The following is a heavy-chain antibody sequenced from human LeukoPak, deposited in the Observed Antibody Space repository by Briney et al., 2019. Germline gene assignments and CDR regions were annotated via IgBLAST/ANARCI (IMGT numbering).Heavy chain of an antibody. CDR1: GYSFTNYW. Sequence: GESLKISCKGSGYSFTNYWIAWVRQMPGRGLEWMVIIDPSDSDTRYSPSFQGQVTISADKSISTAYLQWSSLKASDSAMYYCARAWNFDYWGQGTLVTVSS. V-gene: IGHV5-51*01. CDR2: IDPSDSDT. CDR3: ARAWNFDY. D-gene: IGHD1-1*01. J-gene: IGHJ4*02.